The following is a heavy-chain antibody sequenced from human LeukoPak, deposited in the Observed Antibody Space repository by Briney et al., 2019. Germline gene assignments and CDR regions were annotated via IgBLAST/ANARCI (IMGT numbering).Heavy chain of an antibody. V-gene: IGHV4-59*01. D-gene: IGHD6-13*01. CDR1: GGSISSYY. CDR2: IYYSGST. CDR3: ARDRPGGRPPIAAASPNRWFDP. J-gene: IGHJ5*02. Sequence: PSETLSLTCTVSGGSISSYYWSWIRQPAGKGLEWIGYIYYSGSTNYNPSLKSRVTISVDTSKNQFSLKLSSVTAADTAVYYCARDRPGGRPPIAAASPNRWFDPWGQGTLVTVSS.